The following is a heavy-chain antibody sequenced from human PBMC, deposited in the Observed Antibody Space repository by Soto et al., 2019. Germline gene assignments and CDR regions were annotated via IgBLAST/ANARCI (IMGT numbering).Heavy chain of an antibody. V-gene: IGHV1-46*01. CDR1: GYTFTSYY. J-gene: IGHJ4*01. CDR2: INPSGGST. D-gene: IGHD3-22*01. Sequence: ASVKVSCKASGYTFTSYYMHWVRRAPGQGLEWMGIINPSGGSTSYAQKFQGRVTMTRDTSTSTVYMELSSLRSEDTAVYYCARVGPYYYDSSGYSPSFDYWGHGTLVTVSS. CDR3: ARVGPYYYDSSGYSPSFDY.